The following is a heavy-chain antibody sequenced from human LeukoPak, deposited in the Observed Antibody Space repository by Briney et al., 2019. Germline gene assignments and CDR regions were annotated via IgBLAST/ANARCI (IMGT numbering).Heavy chain of an antibody. CDR3: AKSTGGNY. CDR1: GFTFSSYA. Sequence: PGGSLRLSCAASGFTFSSYAMNWVRQAPGKGLEWVSAISGSGGNTYYADSVTGRFTISRDNSKNTLYLQMNSLRAEDTAIYYCAKSTGGNYWGQGTLVTVSS. D-gene: IGHD4-23*01. V-gene: IGHV3-23*01. J-gene: IGHJ4*02. CDR2: ISGSGGNT.